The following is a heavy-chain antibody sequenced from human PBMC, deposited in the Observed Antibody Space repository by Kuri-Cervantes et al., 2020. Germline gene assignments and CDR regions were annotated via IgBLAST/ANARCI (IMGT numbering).Heavy chain of an antibody. J-gene: IGHJ3*02. V-gene: IGHV3-30*03. CDR3: ATPWLQSDFGAFDI. Sequence: GESLKISCAASGFTFSSYGMHWVRQAPGKGLEWVAVISYDGSNKYYADSVKGRFTISRDNSKNTLYLQMNSLRAEDTAVYYCATPWLQSDFGAFDIWGQGTMVTVSS. D-gene: IGHD5-24*01. CDR2: ISYDGSNK. CDR1: GFTFSSYG.